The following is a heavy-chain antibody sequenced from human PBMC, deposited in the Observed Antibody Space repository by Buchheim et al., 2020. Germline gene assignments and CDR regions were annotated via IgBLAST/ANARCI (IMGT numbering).Heavy chain of an antibody. V-gene: IGHV3-30*18. J-gene: IGHJ6*02. D-gene: IGHD3-10*01. CDR1: GFAFKNYG. CDR2: ISYDGNKK. CDR3: AKAYYYGGGDYYSRLGYFFGMDV. Sequence: VQVVESGGGVVQPGGSLRLSCGASGFAFKNYGMHWVRQAPGKGLEWVAVISYDGNKKFYGDSVKGRFTISRDNAKKTLYLQMNSLRAEDTAVYYCAKAYYYGGGDYYSRLGYFFGMDVWGPGTT.